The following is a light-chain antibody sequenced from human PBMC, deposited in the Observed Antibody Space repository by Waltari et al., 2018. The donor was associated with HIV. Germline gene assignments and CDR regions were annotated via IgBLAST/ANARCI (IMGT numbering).Light chain of an antibody. Sequence: QSALTQPPSASGSPGQSATLSCTGTSSDVGGYNYVSWYQQHPGKAPKLMIYGVNKRPSGVPDRFSGSKSGNTASLTVSGLQAEDEAEYYCSSYAGSNNVVFGGGTKLTVL. J-gene: IGLJ2*01. CDR1: SSDVGGYNY. V-gene: IGLV2-8*01. CDR3: SSYAGSNNVV. CDR2: GVN.